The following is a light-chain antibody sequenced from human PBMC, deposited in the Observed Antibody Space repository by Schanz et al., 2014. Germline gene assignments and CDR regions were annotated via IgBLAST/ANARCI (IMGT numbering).Light chain of an antibody. CDR2: DVS. J-gene: IGLJ2*01. CDR3: QAWDSSTGV. Sequence: QSALTQPPSASGSPGQSVTISCTGTDVGGYNYVSWYQRHPGKAPKLMIYDVSKRPSGIPERFSGSNSGNTATLTISGTQAMDEADYYCQAWDSSTGVFGGGTKLTVL. V-gene: IGLV2-8*01. CDR1: DVGGYNY.